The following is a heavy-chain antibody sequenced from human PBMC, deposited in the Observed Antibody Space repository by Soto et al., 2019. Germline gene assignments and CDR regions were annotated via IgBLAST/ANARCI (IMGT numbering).Heavy chain of an antibody. J-gene: IGHJ4*02. Sequence: GGSLRLSCAASGFTFSNAWMSWVRQAPGKGLEWVGRIKSKTDGGTTDYAAPVKGRFTISRDDSKNTRYLQMNSLKTEDTAVYYCTSTYYYGSGSYKRGFDYWGQGTLVTVSS. CDR2: IKSKTDGGTT. D-gene: IGHD3-10*01. CDR1: GFTFSNAW. V-gene: IGHV3-15*01. CDR3: TSTYYYGSGSYKRGFDY.